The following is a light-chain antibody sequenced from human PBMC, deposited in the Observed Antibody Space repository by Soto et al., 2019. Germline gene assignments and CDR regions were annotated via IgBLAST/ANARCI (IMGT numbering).Light chain of an antibody. Sequence: QSVLTQPPSVSAAPGQKVTISCSGGSSNIGNNYVSWYQQLPGTAPKLLIYDNDKRPSGIPDRFSGSKSGTSATLGITGLQTGDEADYYCETWDNSLGDGHVVFGGGTKLTVL. J-gene: IGLJ2*01. CDR3: ETWDNSLGDGHVV. V-gene: IGLV1-51*01. CDR1: SSNIGNNY. CDR2: DND.